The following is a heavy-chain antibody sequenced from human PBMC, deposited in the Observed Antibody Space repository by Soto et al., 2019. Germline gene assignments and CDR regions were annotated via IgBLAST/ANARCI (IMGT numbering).Heavy chain of an antibody. Sequence: QVQLVESGGGVVQPGRSLRLSCAASGFTFSSYGMHWVRQAPGKGLEWVAVIWYDGSNKYYADSVKGRFTISRDNSKNTLYLQKNSLRAEDAAVYYCAREGLSLGLLWGQGTLVTVSS. J-gene: IGHJ4*02. V-gene: IGHV3-33*01. CDR1: GFTFSSYG. D-gene: IGHD1-26*01. CDR3: AREGLSLGLL. CDR2: IWYDGSNK.